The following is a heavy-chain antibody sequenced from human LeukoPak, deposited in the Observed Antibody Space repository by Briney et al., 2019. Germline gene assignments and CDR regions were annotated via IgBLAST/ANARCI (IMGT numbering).Heavy chain of an antibody. CDR1: GGSISSGGYY. Sequence: SQTLSLTCTVSGGSISSGGYYWSWIRQHPGKGLEWIGYIYYTGSTNSNPSLKGRVTISIDTSRNQFSLKLSSVTAADTAVYYCARSYDSSGYYFYGMDVWGQGTTVTVSS. J-gene: IGHJ6*02. CDR3: ARSYDSSGYYFYGMDV. CDR2: IYYTGST. V-gene: IGHV4-61*08. D-gene: IGHD3-22*01.